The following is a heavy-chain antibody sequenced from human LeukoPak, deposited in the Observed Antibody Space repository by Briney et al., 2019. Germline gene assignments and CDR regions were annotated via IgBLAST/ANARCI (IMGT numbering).Heavy chain of an antibody. D-gene: IGHD4-11*01. V-gene: IGHV3-7*03. Sequence: GGSLRLSCVVSGFTFSSYWMSWVRQAPGKGLEWVANIKQDGSGKYYVDSVKGRFTISRDNAKNSLYLQMNSLRAEDTAVYYCATGKQCGYWGQGTLVTVSS. CDR2: IKQDGSGK. CDR3: ATGKQCGY. J-gene: IGHJ4*02. CDR1: GFTFSSYW.